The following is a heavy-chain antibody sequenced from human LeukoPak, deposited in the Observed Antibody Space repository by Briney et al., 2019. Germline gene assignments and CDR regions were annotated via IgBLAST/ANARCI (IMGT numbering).Heavy chain of an antibody. D-gene: IGHD3-3*01. Sequence: ASVKVSCMASGGTFSSYAISWVRQAPGQGLEWMGGIIPIFGTANYAQKFQGRVTITADESTSTAYMELSSLRSEDTAVYYCARVRNFWSGYYPYYFDYWGPGTLVTVSS. CDR2: IIPIFGTA. CDR1: GGTFSSYA. V-gene: IGHV1-69*13. CDR3: ARVRNFWSGYYPYYFDY. J-gene: IGHJ4*02.